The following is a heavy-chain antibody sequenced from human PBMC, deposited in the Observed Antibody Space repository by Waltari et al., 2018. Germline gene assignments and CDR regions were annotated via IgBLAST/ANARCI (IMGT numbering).Heavy chain of an antibody. V-gene: IGHV3-48*02. CDR3: VRDRHGDYLRYFDS. CDR2: ISSSSSTT. CDR1: GFTFSDYS. D-gene: IGHD4-17*01. J-gene: IGHJ4*02. Sequence: EVLLVESGGGLVQPGGSLRLSCAASGFTFSDYSMNWVRQVPEKGLEWVAYISSSSSTTFYADSVEGRFSISRDNAKNSLYLQMNSLRDEDTAVYYCVRDRHGDYLRYFDSWGQGNLVTVSS.